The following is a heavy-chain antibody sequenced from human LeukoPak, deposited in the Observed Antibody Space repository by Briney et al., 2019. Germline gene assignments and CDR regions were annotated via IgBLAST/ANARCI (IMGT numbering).Heavy chain of an antibody. CDR3: AVIAAAGRSYAFDI. J-gene: IGHJ3*02. CDR2: ISYDGSNK. V-gene: IGHV3-30-3*01. D-gene: IGHD6-13*01. CDR1: GFIFGDYW. Sequence: GGSLRLSCVASGFIFGDYWMRWVRQAPGKGLEWVAVISYDGSNKYYADSVKGRFTISRDNSKNTLYLQMNSLRAEDTAVYYCAVIAAAGRSYAFDIWGQGTMVTVSS.